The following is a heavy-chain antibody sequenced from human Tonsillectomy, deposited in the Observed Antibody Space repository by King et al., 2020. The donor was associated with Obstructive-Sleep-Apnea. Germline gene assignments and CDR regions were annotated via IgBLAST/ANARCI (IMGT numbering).Heavy chain of an antibody. D-gene: IGHD6-13*01. J-gene: IGHJ4*02. CDR2: IIGSGGST. CDR3: AKGPQNIAAAGTIDY. CDR1: GFTFSSYA. V-gene: IGHV3-23*04. Sequence: DVQLVESGGGLVQPGGSLRLSCAASGFTFSSYAMSWVRQAPGKGLEWVSAIIGSGGSTYYADSVKGRFTISRDNSKNTLYLQRNSLRAEDTAVNYCAKGPQNIAAAGTIDYWGQGTLVTVSS.